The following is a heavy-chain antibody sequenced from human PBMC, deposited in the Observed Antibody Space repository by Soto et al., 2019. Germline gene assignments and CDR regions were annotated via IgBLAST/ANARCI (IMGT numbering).Heavy chain of an antibody. Sequence: SETLFLACTVSGGSISSSSYYWSWIRQPPGKGLEWIGYIYYSGSTYYNPSLKSRVTISVDTSKNQFSLKLSSVTAADTAVYYCARGPPMTTVSISTWFDPWGQGTLVTVSS. CDR2: IYYSGST. CDR3: ARGPPMTTVSISTWFDP. V-gene: IGHV4-30-4*01. CDR1: GGSISSSSYY. D-gene: IGHD4-4*01. J-gene: IGHJ5*02.